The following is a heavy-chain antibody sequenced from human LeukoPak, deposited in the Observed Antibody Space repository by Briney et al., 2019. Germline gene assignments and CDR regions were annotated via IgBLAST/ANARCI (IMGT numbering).Heavy chain of an antibody. J-gene: IGHJ4*02. Sequence: GRSLRLSCTASGFTFGDYAMSWVRQAPGKGLEWVGFIRSKAYGGTTEYAASVKGRFTISRDDSKSIAYLQMNSLKTEDTAVYYCTRDHFYFDWLHDYWGQGALVTVSS. V-gene: IGHV3-49*04. CDR2: IRSKAYGGTT. CDR1: GFTFGDYA. CDR3: TRDHFYFDWLHDY. D-gene: IGHD3-9*01.